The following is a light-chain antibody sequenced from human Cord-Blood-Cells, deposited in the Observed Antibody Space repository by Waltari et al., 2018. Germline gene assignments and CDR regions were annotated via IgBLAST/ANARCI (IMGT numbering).Light chain of an antibody. Sequence: DIQMTQSPSTLSASVASRVTISCRASQSISSSLAWYQQKPGKAPKLLIYKASSLESGVPSRFSGSGSGTEFTLTISSLQPDDFATYYCQQYNSYRTFGQGTKVEIK. CDR3: QQYNSYRT. CDR1: QSISSS. V-gene: IGKV1-5*03. J-gene: IGKJ1*01. CDR2: KAS.